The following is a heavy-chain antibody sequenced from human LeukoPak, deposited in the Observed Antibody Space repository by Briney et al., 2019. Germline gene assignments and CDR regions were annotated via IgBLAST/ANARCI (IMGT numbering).Heavy chain of an antibody. D-gene: IGHD3-10*01. Sequence: SETLSLICSVSGSSFRSSSFSWAWIRQPPGQGLEWIGTIYYDGRTYVNPSVKSRVTISVDTSKNQFSLKLRSVVATDTAVYYCARHFFDYATSPDASGHFFEYATSPDAFDIWGQGTTVIVSS. V-gene: IGHV4-39*01. CDR3: ARHFFDYATSPDASGHFFEYATSPDAFDI. CDR1: GSSFRSSSFS. CDR2: IYYDGRT. J-gene: IGHJ3*02.